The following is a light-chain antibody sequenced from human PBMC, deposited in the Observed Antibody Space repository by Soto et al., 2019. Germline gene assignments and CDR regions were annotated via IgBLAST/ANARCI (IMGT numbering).Light chain of an antibody. CDR2: DAS. CDR3: QQYNTDWT. CDR1: QSISML. Sequence: DIQMTQSPSTLSASVGDRFTITCRASQSISMLLAWYHQKPCKAPKLLIYDASTLESGVPSRFSGSGSGTEFTLTISNLRLDDFAAYYCQQYNTDWTFGQGTKVDIK. J-gene: IGKJ1*01. V-gene: IGKV1-5*01.